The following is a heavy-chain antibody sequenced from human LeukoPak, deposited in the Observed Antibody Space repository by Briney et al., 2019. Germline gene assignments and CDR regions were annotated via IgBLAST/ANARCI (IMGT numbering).Heavy chain of an antibody. D-gene: IGHD3-10*01. CDR2: IYYSGST. V-gene: IGHV4-31*03. Sequence: PSGTLSLTCTVSGGSISSGGYYWSWIRQHPGKGLEWIGYIYYSGSTYYNPSLKSRVTISVDTSKNQFSLKLSSVTAADTAVYYCARGGYYGSGRPGVYYGMDVWGQGTTVTVSS. CDR3: ARGGYYGSGRPGVYYGMDV. CDR1: GGSISSGGYY. J-gene: IGHJ6*02.